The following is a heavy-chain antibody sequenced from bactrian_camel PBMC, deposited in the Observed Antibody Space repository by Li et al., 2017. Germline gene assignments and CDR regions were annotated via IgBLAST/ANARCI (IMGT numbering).Heavy chain of an antibody. Sequence: DVQLVESGGGSVQTGGSMRLSCTPPGGTLPRQDVAWSRQAPGKECEWVSIVGRDGRTTSYRTSVMGRFTTVRDKSKNSVYLEMTNLKPEDTATYYCASISGVAEVDGLCQLAQKWGLGTQVTVS. CDR1: GGTLPRQD. V-gene: IGHV3S40*01. CDR3: ASISGVAEVDGLCQLAQK. D-gene: IGHD6*01. J-gene: IGHJ4*01. CDR2: VGRDGRTT.